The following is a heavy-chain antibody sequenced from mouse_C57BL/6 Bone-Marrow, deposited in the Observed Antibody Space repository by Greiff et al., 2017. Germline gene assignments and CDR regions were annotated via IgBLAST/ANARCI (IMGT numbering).Heavy chain of an antibody. V-gene: IGHV3-6*01. CDR3: ARGRGIYYDYDGVAY. Sequence: ESGPGLVKPSQSLSLTCSVTGYSITSGYYWNWIRQFPGNKLEWMGYISYDGSNNYNPSLKNRISITRDTSKNQFFLKLNSVTTEDTATYYCARGRGIYYDYDGVAYWGQGTLVTVSA. J-gene: IGHJ3*01. CDR2: ISYDGSN. CDR1: GYSITSGYY. D-gene: IGHD2-4*01.